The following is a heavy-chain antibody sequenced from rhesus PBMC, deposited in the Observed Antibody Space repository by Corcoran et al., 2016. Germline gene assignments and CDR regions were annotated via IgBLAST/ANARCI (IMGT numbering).Heavy chain of an antibody. D-gene: IGHD1-1-1*01. CDR2: ISGSSGST. CDR1: GGSISSSNW. J-gene: IGHJ4*01. V-gene: IGHV4-65*01. Sequence: QVQLQEPGPGLVKPSETLSLTCAVSGGSISSSNWWSWIRPPPGKGLEWIGYISGSSGSTYYNPSLKSRVTISTDTSKNQFSLKLSSVTAADTAVYYCARYRPGFDYWGQGVLVTVSS. CDR3: ARYRPGFDY.